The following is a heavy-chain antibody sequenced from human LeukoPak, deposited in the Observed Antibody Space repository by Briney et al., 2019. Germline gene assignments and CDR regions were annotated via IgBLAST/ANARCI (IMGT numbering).Heavy chain of an antibody. CDR3: ARRGYCSGGSCYSYYYYGMDV. CDR1: GYTFTSYG. CDR2: ISAYNGNT. V-gene: IGHV1-18*01. J-gene: IGHJ6*02. Sequence: ASVKVSCKASGYTFTSYGISWVRQAPGQGLEWMGWISAYNGNTNYAQKLQGRVTMTTDTSTSTAYMELRSLRSDDTAVYYCARRGYCSGGSCYSYYYYGMDVWDQGTTVTVSS. D-gene: IGHD2-15*01.